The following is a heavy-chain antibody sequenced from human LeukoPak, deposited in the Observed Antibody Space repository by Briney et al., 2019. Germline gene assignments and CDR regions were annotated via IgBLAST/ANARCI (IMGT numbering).Heavy chain of an antibody. CDR1: GGSFSGYY. Sequence: SETLSLTCAVYGGSFSGYYWSWIRQPPGKGLEWIGEINHSGSTNYNPSLKSRVTISVDTSKNQFSLKLSSVTAADTAVYYCARHHLGYCSGGSCYSTGAFDIWGQGTMVTVSS. J-gene: IGHJ3*02. CDR3: ARHHLGYCSGGSCYSTGAFDI. V-gene: IGHV4-34*01. CDR2: INHSGST. D-gene: IGHD2-15*01.